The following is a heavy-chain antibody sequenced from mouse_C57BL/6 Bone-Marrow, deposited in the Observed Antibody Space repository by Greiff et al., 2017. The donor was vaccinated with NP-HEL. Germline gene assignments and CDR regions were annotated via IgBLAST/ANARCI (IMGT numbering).Heavy chain of an antibody. V-gene: IGHV1-69*01. CDR2: IDPSDSYT. CDR1: GYTFTSYW. J-gene: IGHJ4*01. Sequence: QVQLQQPGAELVMPGASVKLSCKASGYTFTSYWMHWVQQRPGQGLEWIGEIDPSDSYTNYTPKFKGKSTFTVDKSSSTAYRQLSSLTSEKSAVYYCAREGLLPYYYAMDYWGQGTSVTVSS. D-gene: IGHD2-3*01. CDR3: AREGLLPYYYAMDY.